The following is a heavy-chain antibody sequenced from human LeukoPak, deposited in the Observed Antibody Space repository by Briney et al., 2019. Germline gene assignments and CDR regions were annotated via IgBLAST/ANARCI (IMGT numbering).Heavy chain of an antibody. CDR2: IYHSGST. D-gene: IGHD3-22*01. Sequence: SETLSLTCTVSGYSISSGYYWGWIRQPPGKGLEWIGSIYHSGSTYYNPSLKSRVTISVDTSKNQFSLELSSVTAADTAVYYCARDGPGRDSSGYYYVGYWGQGTLVTVSS. CDR3: ARDGPGRDSSGYYYVGY. J-gene: IGHJ4*02. CDR1: GYSISSGYY. V-gene: IGHV4-38-2*02.